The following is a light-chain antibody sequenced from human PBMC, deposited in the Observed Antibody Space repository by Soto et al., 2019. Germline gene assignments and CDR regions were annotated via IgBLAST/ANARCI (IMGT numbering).Light chain of an antibody. CDR3: KQYKEWPPFT. V-gene: IGKV3-15*01. Sequence: IVMTQSPATLSVSPGERATLSCRASHSISGTLAWYQQKPGQAPRLLIYGAFTRATGFPARFSGSGSGTDFTLTITSLQSEDFAVYYCKQYKEWPPFTFGQGTRLEIK. J-gene: IGKJ5*01. CDR2: GAF. CDR1: HSISGT.